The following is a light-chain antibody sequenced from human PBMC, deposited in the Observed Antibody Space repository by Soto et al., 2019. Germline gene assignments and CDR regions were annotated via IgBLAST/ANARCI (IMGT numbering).Light chain of an antibody. CDR1: SSDVGVYNY. J-gene: IGLJ2*01. Sequence: QSALTQPRSVSGSPGQSVTISCTGTSSDVGVYNYVSWYQQHPGKAPKLIIYDVTKRPSGVPDRFSGSKSANTASLIISGLQAADEAEYYCCCCSYADSSSFRVLFGGGTKVTVL. V-gene: IGLV2-11*01. CDR3: CSYADSSSFRVL. CDR2: DVT.